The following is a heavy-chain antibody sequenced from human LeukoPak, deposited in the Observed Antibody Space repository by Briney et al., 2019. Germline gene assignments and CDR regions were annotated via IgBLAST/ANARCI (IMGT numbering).Heavy chain of an antibody. J-gene: IGHJ4*02. CDR1: GGSLSGYH. D-gene: IGHD2-2*01. CDR2: INHSGNT. Sequence: PSETLSLTCAVYGGSLSGYHWSWIRQPPGKGLEWIGEINHSGNTNYNPSLKSRVTISVDTSKNQFSLQLSSVTAADTAVYYCARGRGTSCYGYWGQGTLVTVSS. CDR3: ARGRGTSCYGY. V-gene: IGHV4-34*01.